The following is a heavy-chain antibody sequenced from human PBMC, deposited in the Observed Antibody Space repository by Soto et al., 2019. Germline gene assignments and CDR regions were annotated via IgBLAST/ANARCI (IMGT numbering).Heavy chain of an antibody. CDR3: AREHAHYDYIWGSYRENWFDP. D-gene: IGHD3-16*02. CDR2: ISAYNGNT. CDR1: GYTFTSYG. V-gene: IGHV1-18*01. Sequence: GASVKVSCKASGYTFTSYGISWVRQAPGQGLEWMGWISAYNGNTNYAQKLQGRVTMTTDTSTSTAYMELRSLRSDDTAVYYCAREHAHYDYIWGSYRENWFDPWGQGTLVTVSS. J-gene: IGHJ5*02.